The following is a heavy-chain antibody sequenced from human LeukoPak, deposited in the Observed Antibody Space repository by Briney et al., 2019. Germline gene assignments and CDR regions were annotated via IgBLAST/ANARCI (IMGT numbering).Heavy chain of an antibody. D-gene: IGHD1-26*01. V-gene: IGHV1-69*13. CDR2: IIPIFGTA. Sequence: GASVKVSCKASRGTFSSYAICWVRQAPGQGLEWMGGIIPIFGTANYAQKFQGRVTITADESTSTAYMELSSLRSEDTAVYYCARDRSGTPPIVTGAFDIWGQGTMVTVSS. CDR1: RGTFSSYA. J-gene: IGHJ3*02. CDR3: ARDRSGTPPIVTGAFDI.